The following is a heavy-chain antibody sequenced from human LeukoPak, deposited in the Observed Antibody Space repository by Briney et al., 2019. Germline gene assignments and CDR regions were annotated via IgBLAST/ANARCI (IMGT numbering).Heavy chain of an antibody. CDR1: GFTFSSYW. D-gene: IGHD4-23*01. CDR3: ARGRPHGNDY. V-gene: IGHV3-7*01. J-gene: IGHJ4*02. Sequence: PGGSLRLSCAASGFTFSSYWMNWARQAPGKGLKWVASINHNGNVNYYVDSVKGRFSISRDNAKNTLYLQMNSLRVEDTAVYYCARGRPHGNDYWGQGTLVTVSS. CDR2: INHNGNVN.